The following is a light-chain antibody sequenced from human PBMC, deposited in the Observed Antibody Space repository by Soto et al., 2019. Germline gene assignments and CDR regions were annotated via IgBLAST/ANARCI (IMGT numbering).Light chain of an antibody. Sequence: EIVMTQSPATLSVSPGERATLSCRASQSVSSSYLAWYQQKPGQAPRLLIYGASIRATGIPARFSGSGSGTDFTLTISSLEPEDFAVYYCQQRNSWPPTFTFGQGTRLAIK. J-gene: IGKJ5*01. CDR3: QQRNSWPPTFT. CDR2: GAS. V-gene: IGKV3D-20*02. CDR1: QSVSSSY.